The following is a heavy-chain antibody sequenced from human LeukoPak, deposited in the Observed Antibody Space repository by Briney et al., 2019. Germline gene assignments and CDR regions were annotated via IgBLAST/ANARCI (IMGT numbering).Heavy chain of an antibody. CDR2: IYYSGST. V-gene: IGHV4-30-4*01. Sequence: SETLSLTRTVSGGSISSGDYYWSWIRQPPGKGLEWIGYIYYSGSTYYNPSLKSRVTISVDTSKNQFSLKLSSVTAADTAVYYCARMNMVVVPAATFDYWGQGTLVTVSS. J-gene: IGHJ4*02. CDR1: GGSISSGDYY. D-gene: IGHD2-2*01. CDR3: ARMNMVVVPAATFDY.